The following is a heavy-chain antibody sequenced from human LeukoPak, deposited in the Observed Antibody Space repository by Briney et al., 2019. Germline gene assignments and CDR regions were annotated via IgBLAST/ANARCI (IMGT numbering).Heavy chain of an antibody. V-gene: IGHV1-18*01. D-gene: IGHD1-26*01. CDR2: ISAYNGNT. J-gene: IGHJ4*02. CDR3: ARDMRYSGSYYVGFDY. Sequence: ALVKVSCKASGYTFTSYGISWVRQAPGQGLEWMGWISAYNGNTNYAQKLQGRVTMTTDTSTSTAYMELRSLRSDDTAVYYCARDMRYSGSYYVGFDYWGQGTLVTVSS. CDR1: GYTFTSYG.